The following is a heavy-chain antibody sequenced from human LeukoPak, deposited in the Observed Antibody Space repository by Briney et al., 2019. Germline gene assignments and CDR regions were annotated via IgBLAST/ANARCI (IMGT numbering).Heavy chain of an antibody. CDR3: ARAVYGDYVVYGMDV. Sequence: PSKTLSLTCAVYGGSFSGYYWSWIRQPPGKGLEWIGEINHSGSTNYNPSLKSRVTISVDTSKNQFSLKLSSVTAADTAVYYCARAVYGDYVVYGMDVWGQGTTVTVSS. J-gene: IGHJ6*02. CDR2: INHSGST. V-gene: IGHV4-34*01. CDR1: GGSFSGYY. D-gene: IGHD4-17*01.